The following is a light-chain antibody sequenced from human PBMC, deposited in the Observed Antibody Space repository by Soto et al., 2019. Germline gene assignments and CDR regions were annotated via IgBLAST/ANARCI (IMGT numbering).Light chain of an antibody. CDR3: HHYGSSRT. CDR2: GVS. V-gene: IGKV3-20*01. Sequence: EIVLTQSPATLSLSPGGRAILSCRASQSVSTFLAWFQQKPGQAPRLLIYGVSSRATGIPDRFSGSGSGTDFTLTISRLEPEDFAVYYCHHYGSSRTFGQGTKVDIK. CDR1: QSVSTF. J-gene: IGKJ1*01.